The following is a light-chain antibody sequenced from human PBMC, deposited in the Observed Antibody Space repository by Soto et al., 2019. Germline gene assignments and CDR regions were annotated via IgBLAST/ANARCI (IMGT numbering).Light chain of an antibody. V-gene: IGKV3-15*01. Sequence: EIVMTQSPATLSVSPGEDATLSFMASQIVPSSVAWYQQKPGQAPSLLIYGASTRATGVPDRFSGSGSGTEFTLTISSLQSEDFAVYYCQQYNNWPRTFGQGTKVDIK. CDR1: QIVPSS. CDR2: GAS. CDR3: QQYNNWPRT. J-gene: IGKJ1*01.